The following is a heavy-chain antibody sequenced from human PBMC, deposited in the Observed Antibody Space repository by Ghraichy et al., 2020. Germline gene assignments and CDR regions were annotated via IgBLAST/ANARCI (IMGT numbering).Heavy chain of an antibody. CDR1: GGSLIGYY. CDR3: ARETRGYYSGRQYNWFDP. CDR2: IYSGGST. Sequence: SETLSLTCNVSGGSLIGYYWNWIRQPDGKGLEWIGQIYSGGSTSYNPALKTRVTMSVDTSKKQISLSLSSVTAADTAVYFCARETRGYYSGRQYNWFDPWGPGTLVTVSS. D-gene: IGHD3-3*01. V-gene: IGHV4-4*07. J-gene: IGHJ5*02.